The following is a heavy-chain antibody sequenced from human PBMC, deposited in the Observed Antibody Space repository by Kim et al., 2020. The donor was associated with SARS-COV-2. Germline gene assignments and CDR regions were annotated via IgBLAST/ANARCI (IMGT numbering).Heavy chain of an antibody. CDR1: GYTFTSYD. D-gene: IGHD5-12*01. V-gene: IGHV1-8*01. CDR3: ARGTRGYSGYGYYDYYGMDF. Sequence: ASVKVSCKASGYTFTSYDINWVRQATGQGLEWMGWMNPNSGNTGYAQKFQGRVTMTRNTSISTAYMELSSLRSEDTAVYYCARGTRGYSGYGYYDYYGMDFWGQGTMVTVSS. J-gene: IGHJ6*02. CDR2: MNPNSGNT.